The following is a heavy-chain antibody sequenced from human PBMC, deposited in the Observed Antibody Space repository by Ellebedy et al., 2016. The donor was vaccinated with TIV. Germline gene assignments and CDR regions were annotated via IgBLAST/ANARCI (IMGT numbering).Heavy chain of an antibody. CDR2: INGSASVT. Sequence: PGGSLRLSCAVSGFTFSSYEMNWVRQAPGKGLEWVSYINGSASVTAYADSVKGRFTISRDNARTSLYLQMNSLRVGDTAMYYCARSYGARTSGPWGQGTLVTVSS. CDR3: ARSYGARTSGP. D-gene: IGHD3-16*01. CDR1: GFTFSSYE. V-gene: IGHV3-48*03. J-gene: IGHJ5*02.